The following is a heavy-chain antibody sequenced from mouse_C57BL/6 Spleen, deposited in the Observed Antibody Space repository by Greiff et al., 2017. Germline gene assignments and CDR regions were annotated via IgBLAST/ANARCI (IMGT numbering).Heavy chain of an antibody. J-gene: IGHJ2*01. D-gene: IGHD2-3*01. CDR2: IDPSDSYT. V-gene: IGHV1-69*01. CDR3: ARRSDDGYYGED. CDR1: GYTFTSYW. Sequence: VQLQQPGAELVMPGASVKLSCKASGYTFTSYWMHWVKQRPGQGLEWIGEIDPSDSYTNYNQKFKGKATLTVDKSSSTAYMQLSSLTSEDSAVYYCARRSDDGYYGEDWGQGTTLTAAS.